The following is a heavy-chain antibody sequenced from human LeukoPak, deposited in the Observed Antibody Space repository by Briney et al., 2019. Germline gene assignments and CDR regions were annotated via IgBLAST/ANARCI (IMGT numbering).Heavy chain of an antibody. CDR3: ARIMRVDYGTYYFDY. D-gene: IGHD4/OR15-4a*01. J-gene: IGHJ4*02. V-gene: IGHV3-72*01. CDR2: ARNRGNGYTT. CDR1: GFTFSDHY. Sequence: PGGSLRLSCAAPGFTFSDHYIDWVRQAPGKGLEWVGRARNRGNGYTTQYAASVKGRFTFSRDDSENTVYLQMNSLKTEDTAVYFCARIMRVDYGTYYFDYWGQGTLVTVSS.